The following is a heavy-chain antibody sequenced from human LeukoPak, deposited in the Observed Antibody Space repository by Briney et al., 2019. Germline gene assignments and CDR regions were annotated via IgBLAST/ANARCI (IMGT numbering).Heavy chain of an antibody. Sequence: GASVKVSCKASGYTFTSYGISWVRQAPGQGLEWMGWISAYNGNTNYAQKLQGRVTMTTDTSTSTAYMELRSLRSDDTAVYYCARDLSLGTVTLFYYWGQGTLVTVSS. V-gene: IGHV1-18*01. CDR3: ARDLSLGTVTLFYY. CDR1: GYTFTSYG. D-gene: IGHD4-11*01. J-gene: IGHJ4*02. CDR2: ISAYNGNT.